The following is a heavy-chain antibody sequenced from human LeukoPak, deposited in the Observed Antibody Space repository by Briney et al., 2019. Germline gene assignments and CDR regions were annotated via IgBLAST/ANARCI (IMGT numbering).Heavy chain of an antibody. CDR3: ARRRPSSWSFDY. J-gene: IGHJ4*02. Sequence: PGGSLRLSCAASGFTVSTNYMSWVRQAPGKGLEWVSIIYSGGSTYYADPVKGRFTISRDNSKNTLYLQMNSLRAEDTAVYYCARRRPSSWSFDYWGQGTLVTVSS. CDR1: GFTVSTNY. V-gene: IGHV3-53*01. D-gene: IGHD6-13*01. CDR2: IYSGGST.